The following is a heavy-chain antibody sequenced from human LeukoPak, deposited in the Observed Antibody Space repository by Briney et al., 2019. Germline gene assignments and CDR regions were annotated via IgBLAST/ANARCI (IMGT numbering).Heavy chain of an antibody. CDR2: MSPNSGNT. D-gene: IGHD3-10*01. V-gene: IGHV1-8*01. CDR1: RYTSSNYD. J-gene: IGHJ4*02. Sequence: ASVKVSCKASRYTSSNYDINWVRQATGQGLEWMGWMSPNSGNTGYAQKFQGRVTMTRNTSISTAYMELTSLRSEDTAVYYCAREHGSMFDYWGQGTLVTVSS. CDR3: AREHGSMFDY.